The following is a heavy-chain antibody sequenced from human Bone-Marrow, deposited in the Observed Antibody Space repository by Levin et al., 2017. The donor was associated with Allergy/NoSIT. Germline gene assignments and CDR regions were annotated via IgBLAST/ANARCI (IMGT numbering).Heavy chain of an antibody. CDR1: GFGFSNDW. D-gene: IGHD5-12*01. Sequence: GGSLRLSCEASGFGFSNDWMHWVRQVPGKGLMWVSRINSDANTIRYADSVKGRFIISRDNAKKTLYLQMTSLRADDTAVYYCARESYSGYDLDYWGQGTLVTVSS. V-gene: IGHV3-74*01. J-gene: IGHJ4*02. CDR2: INSDANTI. CDR3: ARESYSGYDLDY.